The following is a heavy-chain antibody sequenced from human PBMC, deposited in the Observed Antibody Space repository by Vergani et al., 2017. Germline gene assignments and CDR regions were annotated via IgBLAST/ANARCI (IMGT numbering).Heavy chain of an antibody. CDR2: VSFRGDT. Sequence: QVKLQESGPGLVKPSETLSLTCTVSGASVNSYYWSWIRQPPGKGLEWMGYVSFRGDTLYDPSVKGRMTISLNTSSNQFSLYLTSVTAADTAVYYCARSRIDYEAGSPDYWGQGTLVTVSS. D-gene: IGHD3-22*01. CDR3: ARSRIDYEAGSPDY. V-gene: IGHV4-59*02. CDR1: GASVNSYY. J-gene: IGHJ4*02.